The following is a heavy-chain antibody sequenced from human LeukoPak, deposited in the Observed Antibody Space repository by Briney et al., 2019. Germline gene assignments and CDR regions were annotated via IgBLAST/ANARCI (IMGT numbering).Heavy chain of an antibody. V-gene: IGHV4-59*01. CDR2: IYYSGST. D-gene: IGHD6-19*01. J-gene: IGHJ6*03. Sequence: SETLSLTCTVSGGSISSYCWSWIRQPPGKGPEWIGYIYYSGSTNYNPSLKSRVTISVDTSKNQFSLKLSSVTAADTAVYYCARGSSGWTYYYYMDVWGKGTTVTVSS. CDR3: ARGSSGWTYYYYMDV. CDR1: GGSISSYC.